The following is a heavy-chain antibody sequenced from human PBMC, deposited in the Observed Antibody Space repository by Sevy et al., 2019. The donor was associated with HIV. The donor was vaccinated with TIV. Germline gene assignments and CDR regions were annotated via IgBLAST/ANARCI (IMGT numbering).Heavy chain of an antibody. D-gene: IGHD1-26*01. CDR2: IWYDGSNK. V-gene: IGHV3-33*01. J-gene: IGHJ6*02. CDR3: ARSSGSYYYYYGMDV. Sequence: GGSLRLSCAASGFTFSSYGMHWVRQAPGKGLEWVAVIWYDGSNKYYADSVKGRFTISRDNSKNTLYLQMNSLRAEDTAVYYCARSSGSYYYYYGMDVWGQGTTVTVSS. CDR1: GFTFSSYG.